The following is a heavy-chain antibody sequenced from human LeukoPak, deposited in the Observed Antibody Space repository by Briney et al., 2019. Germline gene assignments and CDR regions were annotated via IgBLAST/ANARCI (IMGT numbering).Heavy chain of an antibody. CDR2: IKQDVSEK. D-gene: IGHD3-10*01. CDR1: GFTPSSYW. CDR3: ARDRTWCGGGYYGMDV. V-gene: IGHV3-7*04. Sequence: GGSLRLSCAPSGFTPSSYWISCVRHAPRKGVEWVANIKQDVSEKYYVDSVKGRFTISRDNAKNSLYLQMNSLRAEDTAVYYCARDRTWCGGGYYGMDVWGQGTTVTVSS. J-gene: IGHJ6*02.